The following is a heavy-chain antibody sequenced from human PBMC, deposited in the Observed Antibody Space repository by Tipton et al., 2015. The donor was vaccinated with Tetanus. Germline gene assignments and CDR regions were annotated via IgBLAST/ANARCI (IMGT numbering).Heavy chain of an antibody. CDR2: IQPDESGS. Sequence: GSLRLSCAASGFAFSDHWMSWVRQAPGKGLEWVASIQPDESGSHFVDSVKGRFTISRDNTKNTLYLQMHSLRDEDTAVYYCARAFVYYYGMDVWGQGTTVIVSS. V-gene: IGHV3-7*01. CDR3: ARAFVYYYGMDV. D-gene: IGHD3-10*01. CDR1: GFAFSDHW. J-gene: IGHJ6*02.